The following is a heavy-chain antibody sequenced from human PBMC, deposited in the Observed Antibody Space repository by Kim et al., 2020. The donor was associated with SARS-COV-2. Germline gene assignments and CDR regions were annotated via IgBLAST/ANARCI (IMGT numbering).Heavy chain of an antibody. CDR3: ARGITKSIVDY. CDR2: IYSGGST. Sequence: GGSLRLSCAASGFTVSSNYMSWVRQAPGKGLEWVSVIYSGGSTYYADSVKGRFTISRDNSKNTLYLQMNSLRAEDTAVYYCARGITKSIVDYWGQGTLVTVSS. V-gene: IGHV3-66*01. CDR1: GFTVSSNY. J-gene: IGHJ4*02. D-gene: IGHD1-20*01.